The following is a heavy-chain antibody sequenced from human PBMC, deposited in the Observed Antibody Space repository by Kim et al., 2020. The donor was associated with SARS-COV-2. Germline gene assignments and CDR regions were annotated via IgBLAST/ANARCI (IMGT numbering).Heavy chain of an antibody. V-gene: IGHV4-39*01. J-gene: IGHJ6*02. CDR1: GGSISSSSYY. Sequence: SETLSLTCTVSGGSISSSSYYWGWIRQPPGKGLEWIGSIYYSGSTYYNPSLKSRVTISVDTSKNQFSLKLSSVTAADTAVYYCATSSTRSSSFLYYYYYGMDVWGQGTTVTVSS. D-gene: IGHD6-13*01. CDR2: IYYSGST. CDR3: ATSSTRSSSFLYYYYYGMDV.